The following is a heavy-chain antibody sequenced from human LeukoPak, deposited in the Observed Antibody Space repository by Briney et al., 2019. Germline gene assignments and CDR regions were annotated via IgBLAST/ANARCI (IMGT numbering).Heavy chain of an antibody. Sequence: SVKVSCKASGGTFSSYAISWVRQAPGQGLEWMGGIIPIFGTANYAQKFQGRVTITADESTSTAYVELSSLRSEDTAVYYCARDDGRYFDRLGHDAFDIWGQGTLVTVSS. J-gene: IGHJ3*02. V-gene: IGHV1-69*13. CDR3: ARDDGRYFDRLGHDAFDI. CDR1: GGTFSSYA. D-gene: IGHD3-9*01. CDR2: IIPIFGTA.